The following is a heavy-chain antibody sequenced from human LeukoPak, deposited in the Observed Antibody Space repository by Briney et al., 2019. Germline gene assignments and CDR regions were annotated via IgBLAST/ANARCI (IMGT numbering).Heavy chain of an antibody. Sequence: KPSETMSLTCTVSGGSISSYYWSWIRQPPGKGLEWIGYIYYSGSTNYNPSLKSRVTISVDTSKNQFSLKLSSVTAADTAVYYCARMAHDFWSGYYNDYWGQGTLVTVSS. D-gene: IGHD3-3*01. CDR2: IYYSGST. V-gene: IGHV4-59*01. J-gene: IGHJ4*02. CDR3: ARMAHDFWSGYYNDY. CDR1: GGSISSYY.